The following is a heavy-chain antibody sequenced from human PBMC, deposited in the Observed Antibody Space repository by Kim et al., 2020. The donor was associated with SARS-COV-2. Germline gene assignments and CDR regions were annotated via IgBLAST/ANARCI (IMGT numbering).Heavy chain of an antibody. Sequence: GGSLRLSCAASGFTFSSYGMHWVRQAPGKGLEWVAVIWYDGSNKYYADSVKGRFTISRDNSKNTLYLQMNSLRAEDTAVYYCAREGGGSLFDYWGQGTLVTVSS. CDR1: GFTFSSYG. CDR2: IWYDGSNK. D-gene: IGHD1-26*01. V-gene: IGHV3-33*01. CDR3: AREGGGSLFDY. J-gene: IGHJ4*02.